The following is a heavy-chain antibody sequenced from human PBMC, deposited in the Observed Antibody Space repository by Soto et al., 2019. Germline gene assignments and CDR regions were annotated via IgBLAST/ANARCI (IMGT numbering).Heavy chain of an antibody. CDR3: ARGGLIRGVLYY. CDR2: INHSGSS. Sequence: QVQLQRWGAGLLKPSETLSLTCAVYDGSSNNYYWSWIRQLPGKGLEWIGEINHSGSSNYNASLKRRVTISEDTSKKQFALELRFVTAADTAVYYCARGGLIRGVLYYWGQGTLVTVSS. D-gene: IGHD3-10*01. CDR1: DGSSNNYY. V-gene: IGHV4-34*01. J-gene: IGHJ4*02.